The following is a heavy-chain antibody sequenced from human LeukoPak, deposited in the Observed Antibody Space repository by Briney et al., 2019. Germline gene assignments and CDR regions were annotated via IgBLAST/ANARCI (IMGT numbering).Heavy chain of an antibody. Sequence: SETLSLTCTVSGGSISSGGYYWSWIRQHPGKGLEWIGYIYYSGITYYNPSLKSRVTISLGASKNQFSLKLSSVTAADTAVYYCARDGGYSTDYWGQGTLVTVSS. J-gene: IGHJ4*02. V-gene: IGHV4-31*03. CDR2: IYYSGIT. CDR3: ARDGGYSTDY. D-gene: IGHD1-26*01. CDR1: GGSISSGGYY.